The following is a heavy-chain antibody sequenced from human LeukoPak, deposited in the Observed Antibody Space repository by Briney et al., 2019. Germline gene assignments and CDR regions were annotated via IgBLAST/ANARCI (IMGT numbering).Heavy chain of an antibody. CDR1: GGTFSSYA. V-gene: IGHV1-69*05. D-gene: IGHD3-22*01. Sequence: SVKVSCKASGGTFSSYAISWVRQAPGQGLEWMGRIIPIFGTANYAQKFQGRVTITTDESTSTAYMELSSLRSEDTAVYYCARDRETYYYDSSGYYNGGLFDYWGQGTLVTVSS. J-gene: IGHJ4*02. CDR2: IIPIFGTA. CDR3: ARDRETYYYDSSGYYNGGLFDY.